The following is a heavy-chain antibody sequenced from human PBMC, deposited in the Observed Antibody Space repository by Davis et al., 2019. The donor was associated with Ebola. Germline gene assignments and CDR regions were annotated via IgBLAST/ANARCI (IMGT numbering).Heavy chain of an antibody. Sequence: GESLKISCAASGFTFTNSPMSWVRQAPGKGLEWVSFISGGGAGTSYADSVKGRFTSSRDNSKNTLYLQMNSLRAEDTAVYYCAKGGYYMDVWGKGTTVTVSS. V-gene: IGHV3-23*01. CDR1: GFTFTNSP. CDR2: ISGGGAGT. CDR3: AKGGYYMDV. D-gene: IGHD3-16*01. J-gene: IGHJ6*03.